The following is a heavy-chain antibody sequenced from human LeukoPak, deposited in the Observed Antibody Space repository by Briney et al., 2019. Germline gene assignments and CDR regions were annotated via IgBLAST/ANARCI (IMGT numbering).Heavy chain of an antibody. V-gene: IGHV3-74*01. J-gene: IGHJ4*02. Sequence: PGGSLRLSCAASGFTFSSYWMHWVRQAPGKGLVWVSRINSDGSSTSYADSVKGRFTISRDNAKNTLYLQMNSLRAEDTAVYYCARGPLFWSGYGRGGYFDYWGQGTLVTVSS. D-gene: IGHD3-3*01. CDR3: ARGPLFWSGYGRGGYFDY. CDR2: INSDGSST. CDR1: GFTFSSYW.